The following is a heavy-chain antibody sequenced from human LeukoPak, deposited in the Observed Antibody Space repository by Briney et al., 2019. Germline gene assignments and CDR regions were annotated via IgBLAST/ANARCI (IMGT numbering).Heavy chain of an antibody. D-gene: IGHD1-1*01. CDR2: ISSDGSKK. Sequence: GESLRLSCTASGFPFSGYGMHWVRQAPGKGPEWVAAISSDGSKKDYADSVKGRFSISRDKSKNTLYLQMNSLRPEDTAVYYCATEYDNLDDYFDYWGQGTLVIVSS. J-gene: IGHJ4*02. CDR3: ATEYDNLDDYFDY. CDR1: GFPFSGYG. V-gene: IGHV3-30*03.